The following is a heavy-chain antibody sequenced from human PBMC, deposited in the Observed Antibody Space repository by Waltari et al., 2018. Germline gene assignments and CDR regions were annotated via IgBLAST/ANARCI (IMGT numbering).Heavy chain of an antibody. Sequence: EVQLVESGGGLVQPGGSLRLSCAASGFTFRSYSMNWVRQAPGKGLEWVSYISSSSSTIYYADSVKGRFTISRDNAKNSLYLQMNSLRAEDTAVYYCARDQDFDWLLLLDYWGQGTLVTVSS. CDR3: ARDQDFDWLLLLDY. J-gene: IGHJ4*02. V-gene: IGHV3-48*04. CDR1: GFTFRSYS. D-gene: IGHD3-9*01. CDR2: ISSSSSTI.